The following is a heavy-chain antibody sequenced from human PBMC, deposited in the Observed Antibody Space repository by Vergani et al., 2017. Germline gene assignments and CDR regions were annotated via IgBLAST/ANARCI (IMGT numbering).Heavy chain of an antibody. D-gene: IGHD3-10*01. J-gene: IGHJ6*02. CDR2: IYSGGST. CDR1: GFTVSSYY. CDR3: SREEVXVYGFGYYYYGMDV. V-gene: IGHV3-66*02. Sequence: EVQLVESGGGLVQPGGSLRLSCAASGFTVSSYYMSWVRQAPGKGLEWVSVIYSGGSTYYADSVKGRFTIYRDNSKNKLYLQMNRLRAGYTAVYYCSREEVXVYGFGYYYYGMDVWGQGTTVTVSS.